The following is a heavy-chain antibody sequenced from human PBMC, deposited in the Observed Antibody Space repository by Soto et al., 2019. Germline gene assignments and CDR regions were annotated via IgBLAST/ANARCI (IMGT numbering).Heavy chain of an antibody. D-gene: IGHD6-19*01. CDR3: ATGTEWLEYYFDY. CDR1: GYSFTSYW. V-gene: IGHV5-51*01. Sequence: PGESQKISCKGSGYSFTSYWIGWGRQMPGKGLEWMGIIYPGDSDTRYSPSFQGQVTISADKSISTAYLQWSSLKASDTAMYYCATGTEWLEYYFDYWGQGTLVTVSS. J-gene: IGHJ4*02. CDR2: IYPGDSDT.